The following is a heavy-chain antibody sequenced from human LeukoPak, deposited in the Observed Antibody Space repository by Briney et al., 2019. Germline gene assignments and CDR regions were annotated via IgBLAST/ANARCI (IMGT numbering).Heavy chain of an antibody. D-gene: IGHD1-20*01. CDR3: ATGRRITGTTLGWFDP. Sequence: ASVKVSCKASGYTFTSYGISWVRQAPGQGLEWMGWISAYNGNTNYAQKLQGRVTMTEDTSTDTAYMELSSLRSEDTAVYYCATGRRITGTTLGWFDPWGQGTLVTVSS. CDR2: ISAYNGNT. V-gene: IGHV1-18*01. CDR1: GYTFTSYG. J-gene: IGHJ5*02.